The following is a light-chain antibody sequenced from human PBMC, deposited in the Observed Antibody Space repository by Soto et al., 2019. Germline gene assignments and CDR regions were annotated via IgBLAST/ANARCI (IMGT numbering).Light chain of an antibody. CDR3: QQYNNWPPAT. CDR1: QSISNH. V-gene: IGKV1-39*01. CDR2: AAS. J-gene: IGKJ1*01. Sequence: DIQMTQSPSSLSASVEDRVIITCRASQSISNHLNWYQQKPGKAPKLLIFAASSLQSGVPSRFSGSRSGPDFTLTISSLQSEDFAVYYCQQYNNWPPATFGQGTKVDIK.